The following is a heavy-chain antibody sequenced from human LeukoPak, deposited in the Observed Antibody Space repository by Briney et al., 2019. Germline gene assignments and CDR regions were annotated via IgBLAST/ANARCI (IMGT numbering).Heavy chain of an antibody. CDR1: GGSISSTRYY. D-gene: IGHD2-8*01. J-gene: IGHJ3*02. Sequence: SETLSLTCTVSGGSISSTRYYWGWIRQPPGKGLEWIGSIYYIGSTNYNPSLKSRVTISVDKSKNQFSLKLSSVTAADTAVYYCARRHQQQWRNDAFDIWGQGTMVTVSS. CDR2: IYYIGST. CDR3: ARRHQQQWRNDAFDI. V-gene: IGHV4-39*07.